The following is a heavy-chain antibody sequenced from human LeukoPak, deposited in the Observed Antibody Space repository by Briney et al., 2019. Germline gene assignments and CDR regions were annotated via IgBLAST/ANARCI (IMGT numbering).Heavy chain of an antibody. D-gene: IGHD2-2*03. V-gene: IGHV4-59*01. CDR3: AKDSNWILFDD. CDR1: GGSISSYY. J-gene: IGHJ4*02. CDR2: IYYSRST. Sequence: PSETLSLTCTVSGGSISSYYWSWIRQPPGKGLEWIGYIYYSRSTNYNPSLKSRVTISVDTSKNQFSLRLSSVTAADTAVYYCAKDSNWILFDDWGQGTLVTVSS.